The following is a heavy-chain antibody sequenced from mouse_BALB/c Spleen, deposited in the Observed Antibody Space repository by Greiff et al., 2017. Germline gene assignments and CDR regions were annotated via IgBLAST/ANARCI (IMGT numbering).Heavy chain of an antibody. CDR2: IYPYNGGT. Sequence: EVQLQESGPELVKPGASVKISCKASGYTFTDYNMHWVKQSHGKSLEWIGYIYPYNGGTGYNQKFKSKATLTVDNSSSTAYMELRSLTSEDSAVYYCARSGYRYDGAWFAYWGQGTLVTVSA. CDR3: ARSGYRYDGAWFAY. CDR1: GYTFTDYN. D-gene: IGHD2-14*01. J-gene: IGHJ3*01. V-gene: IGHV1S29*02.